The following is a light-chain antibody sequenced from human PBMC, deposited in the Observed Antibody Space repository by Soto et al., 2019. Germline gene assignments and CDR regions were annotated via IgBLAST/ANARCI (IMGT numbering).Light chain of an antibody. CDR3: QKYNSYPLT. Sequence: DIQMTPSPSTLSASVGDRATITCRASQSISSWLAWYQQKPGKAPKLLIYDASSLESGVPSRFSGSGSGTEFTLTISSLQPDDFATYYCQKYNSYPLTFGRGTKVDIK. CDR1: QSISSW. CDR2: DAS. J-gene: IGKJ4*01. V-gene: IGKV1-5*01.